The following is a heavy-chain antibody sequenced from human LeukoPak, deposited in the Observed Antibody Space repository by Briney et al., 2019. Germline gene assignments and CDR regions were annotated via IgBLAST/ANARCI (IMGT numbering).Heavy chain of an antibody. V-gene: IGHV1-18*04. D-gene: IGHD3-3*01. J-gene: IGHJ5*02. CDR1: GYTFTGYY. Sequence: ASVKVSCKASGYTFTGYYMHWVRQAPGQGLEWMGWISAYNGNTNYAQKLQGRVTMTTDTSTSTAYMELRSLRSDDTAVYYCARDHYFWSGYEAGLWFDPWGQGTLVTVSS. CDR3: ARDHYFWSGYEAGLWFDP. CDR2: ISAYNGNT.